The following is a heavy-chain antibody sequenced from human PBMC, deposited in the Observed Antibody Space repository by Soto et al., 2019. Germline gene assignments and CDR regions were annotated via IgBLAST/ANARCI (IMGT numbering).Heavy chain of an antibody. J-gene: IGHJ6*02. CDR2: IIPIFGTA. CDR3: ARGGYCSSTSCPPQDYYYYGMDV. CDR1: GGTFSSYA. V-gene: IGHV1-69*13. Sequence: SVKVSCKASGGTFSSYAISWVRQAPGQGLEWMGGIIPIFGTANYAQKFQGRVTITADESTSTAYMELSSLRSEETAVYYCARGGYCSSTSCPPQDYYYYGMDVWGQGTTVTVSS. D-gene: IGHD2-2*01.